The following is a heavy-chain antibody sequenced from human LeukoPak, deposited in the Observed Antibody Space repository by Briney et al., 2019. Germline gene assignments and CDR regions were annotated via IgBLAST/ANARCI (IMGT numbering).Heavy chain of an antibody. CDR2: ISGSGGST. Sequence: PGGSLRLSCAASGFTFSSYAMSWVRQAPGKGLEWVSAISGSGGSTYYADSVKGRFTISRDNSKNTLYLQMNSLRAEDTAVYFCAREQRGGLSGSLGGLFASYHTYYYMDVWGRGTMVTVSS. V-gene: IGHV3-23*01. D-gene: IGHD3-16*01. CDR1: GFTFSSYA. CDR3: AREQRGGLSGSLGGLFASYHTYYYMDV. J-gene: IGHJ6*03.